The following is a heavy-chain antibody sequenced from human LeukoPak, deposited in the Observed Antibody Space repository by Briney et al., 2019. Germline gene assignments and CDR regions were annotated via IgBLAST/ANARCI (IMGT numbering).Heavy chain of an antibody. D-gene: IGHD3-22*01. CDR2: INHSGST. V-gene: IGHV4-34*01. CDR1: GFTFSSYN. J-gene: IGHJ4*02. Sequence: GSLRLSCAASGFTFSSYNMNWIRQPPGKGLEWIGEINHSGSTNYNPSLKSRVTISVDTSKNQFSLKLSSVTAADTAVYYCARLVYYDSSGYYGFDYWGREPWSPSPQ. CDR3: ARLVYYDSSGYYGFDY.